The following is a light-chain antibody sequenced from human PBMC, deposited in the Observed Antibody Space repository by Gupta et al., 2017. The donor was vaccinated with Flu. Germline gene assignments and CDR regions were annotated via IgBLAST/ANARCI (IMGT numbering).Light chain of an antibody. J-gene: IGKJ2*01. Sequence: DIQMTQSPSTVSASIGDRVTITCRASQGVANHLAWYQQKPGEAPNLLIYATSSLQSGVPSRFSGSASGTDFTLTISNLQPEDFATYYCQQDNSFPLTFGQGTKLEIK. CDR2: ATS. CDR1: QGVANH. CDR3: QQDNSFPLT. V-gene: IGKV1-12*01.